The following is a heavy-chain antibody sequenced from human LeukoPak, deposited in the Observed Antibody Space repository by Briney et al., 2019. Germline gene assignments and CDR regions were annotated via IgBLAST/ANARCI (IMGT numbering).Heavy chain of an antibody. J-gene: IGHJ3*02. V-gene: IGHV1-18*01. CDR3: ARPTAGYDSSGYDAFDI. D-gene: IGHD3-22*01. CDR2: ISAYNGNR. CDR1: GYTFTSYG. Sequence: ALVKVSCKASGYTFTSYGISWVRQAPGQGLEWMGRISAYNGNRNYAQKLQGRVTMTTDTPTSTDYMELRSLRSDDTAVYYCARPTAGYDSSGYDAFDIWGQGTMVTVSS.